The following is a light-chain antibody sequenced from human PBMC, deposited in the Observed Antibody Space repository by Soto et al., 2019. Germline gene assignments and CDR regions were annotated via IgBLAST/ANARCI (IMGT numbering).Light chain of an antibody. CDR3: QQRSSWPIT. V-gene: IGKV3D-20*02. J-gene: IGKJ5*01. CDR2: GAS. CDR1: QSVSSSY. Sequence: EIVMTQSPATLSVSPGERATLSCRASQSVSSSYLAWYQQKPGQAPRLLIYGASSRATGIPDRFSGSGSGTDFTLTINSLEPEDFAVYYCQQRSSWPITFGQGTRLEIK.